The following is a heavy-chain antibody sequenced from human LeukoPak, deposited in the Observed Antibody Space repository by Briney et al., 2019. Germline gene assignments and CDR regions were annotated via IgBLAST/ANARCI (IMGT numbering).Heavy chain of an antibody. CDR1: GGSISSYY. Sequence: SSETLSLTCTVSGGSISSYYWSWIRQPPGKGLEWIGYIYYSGSTNYNPSLKSRVTISVDTSENQFSLKLSSVTAADTAVYYCARDAPRRPAFALLHYYYGMDVWGQGTTVTVSS. D-gene: IGHD2-15*01. V-gene: IGHV4-59*01. CDR2: IYYSGST. J-gene: IGHJ6*02. CDR3: ARDAPRRPAFALLHYYYGMDV.